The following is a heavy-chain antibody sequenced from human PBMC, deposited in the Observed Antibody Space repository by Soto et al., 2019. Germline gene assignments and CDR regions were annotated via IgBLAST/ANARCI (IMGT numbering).Heavy chain of an antibody. CDR1: GFTFSSYG. J-gene: IGHJ4*02. D-gene: IGHD3-9*01. CDR2: ISYDGSNK. Sequence: GSLRLSCAASGFTFSSYGMHWVRQAPGKGLEWVAVISYDGSNKYYADSVKGRFTISRDNSKNTLYLQMNSLRAEDTAVYYCANSALGYFDWLPLLPDYWGQGTLVTVSS. V-gene: IGHV3-30*18. CDR3: ANSALGYFDWLPLLPDY.